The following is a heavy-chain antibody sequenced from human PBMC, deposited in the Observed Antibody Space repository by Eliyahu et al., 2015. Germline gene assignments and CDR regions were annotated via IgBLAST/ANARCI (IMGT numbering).Heavy chain of an antibody. CDR1: GXNFDDCA. CDR3: AKGGSSQWLDPFDY. Sequence: EVQLVESGGGLVQPGRSLRLSCVASGXNFDDCAMXXVRQAPGXGLEWVSSIAWXPDVIRYADSVKGRFTVSRDNAKKSLYLLMSSLRADDTAFYYCAKGGSSQWLDPFDYWGQGTLVTVSS. V-gene: IGHV3-9*01. CDR2: IAWXPDVI. J-gene: IGHJ4*02. D-gene: IGHD6-19*01.